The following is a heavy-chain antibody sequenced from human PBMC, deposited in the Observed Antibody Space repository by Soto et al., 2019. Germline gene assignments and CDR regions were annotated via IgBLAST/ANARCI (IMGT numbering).Heavy chain of an antibody. CDR1: GFTFSSYG. V-gene: IGHV3-30*18. CDR2: ISYDGSNK. CDR3: AKDVVVGATPGLGDYYYYYGMDV. J-gene: IGHJ6*02. D-gene: IGHD1-26*01. Sequence: PEGSLRLSCAASGFTFSSYGMHWVRQAPGKGLEWVALISYDGSNKYYADSVKGRFTTSRDNSKKTLYLQMNSLRAEDTAVYYCAKDVVVGATPGLGDYYYYYGMDVWGQGTTVTVSS.